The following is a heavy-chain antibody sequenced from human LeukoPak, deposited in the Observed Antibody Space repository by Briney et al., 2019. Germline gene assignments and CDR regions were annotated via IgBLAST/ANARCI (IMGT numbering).Heavy chain of an antibody. CDR3: ARVLAAAGMTDY. Sequence: SETLSLTCTVSGGSVNSGSYHWSWIRQHPGKGLEWIGYIYYSGSTYYNPSLKSRVTISVDTSKNQFSLKLSSVTAADTAVYYCARVLAAAGMTDYWGQGTLVTVSS. CDR2: IYYSGST. J-gene: IGHJ4*02. D-gene: IGHD6-13*01. CDR1: GGSVNSGSYH. V-gene: IGHV4-31*03.